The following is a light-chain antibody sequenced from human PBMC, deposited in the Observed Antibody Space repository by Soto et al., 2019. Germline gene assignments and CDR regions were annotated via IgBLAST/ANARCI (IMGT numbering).Light chain of an antibody. CDR2: GAS. Sequence: VMTQSPATLSVSPGERATLSCRASQGFGSTSLAWYQQKPGQSPRLLIYGASSRATGIPDRFSGSGSGTDFTLTISRLEPEDFAVYYCQQYGSSPLTFGGGTKVDIK. CDR1: QGFGSTS. CDR3: QQYGSSPLT. V-gene: IGKV3-20*01. J-gene: IGKJ4*01.